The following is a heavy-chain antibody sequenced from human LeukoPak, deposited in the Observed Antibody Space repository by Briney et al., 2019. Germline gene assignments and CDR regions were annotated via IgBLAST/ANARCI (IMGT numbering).Heavy chain of an antibody. CDR2: IYHSGST. J-gene: IGHJ4*02. CDR3: ARVGRLGVKDY. V-gene: IGHV4-38-2*02. Sequence: PSETLSLTCTVSGYSISSGYYWGWIRQPPGKGLEWIGSIYHSGSTYYNPSLKSRVTISVDTSKNQFSLKLSSVTAADTAVYYCARVGRLGVKDYWGQGTLVTVSS. CDR1: GYSISSGYY. D-gene: IGHD1-1*01.